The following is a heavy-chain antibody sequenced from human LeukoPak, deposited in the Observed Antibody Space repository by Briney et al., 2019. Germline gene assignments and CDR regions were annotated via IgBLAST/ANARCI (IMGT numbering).Heavy chain of an antibody. CDR1: GGSISSSNYY. D-gene: IGHD6-13*01. CDR2: IYYSGST. V-gene: IGHV4-39*07. Sequence: PSETLSLTCTVSGGSISSSNYYWGWIRQPPGKGLEWIGSIYYSGSTYYNPSLKSRVTISVDTSKNQFSLKLSSVTAADTAVYYCARVYYSRSYDYWYFDLWGRGTLVTVSS. CDR3: ARVYYSRSYDYWYFDL. J-gene: IGHJ2*01.